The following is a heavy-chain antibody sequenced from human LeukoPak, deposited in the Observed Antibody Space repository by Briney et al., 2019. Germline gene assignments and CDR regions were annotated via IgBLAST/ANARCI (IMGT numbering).Heavy chain of an antibody. CDR3: VRKGWVSGAIDY. CDR2: LSADGNSK. D-gene: IGHD6-13*01. J-gene: IGHJ4*02. CDR1: GFTLSNYA. V-gene: IGHV3-64D*06. Sequence: PGGSLRLSCSASGFTLSNYAMHWVRQSPGKGLEYASALSADGNSKFYAESVKGRFTTSRDSSNNTLHLQMSSLRPEDTAVYYCVRKGWVSGAIDYWGQGTLVTVSS.